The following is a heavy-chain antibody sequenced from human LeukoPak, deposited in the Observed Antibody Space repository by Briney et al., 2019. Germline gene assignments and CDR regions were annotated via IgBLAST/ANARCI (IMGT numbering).Heavy chain of an antibody. Sequence: GGCLRLSCSASGFSFSSYAMSWVRQAPGKGLEWISAISGSGGSTYYADSVKGRFTISRDNSKNTLYLQMTSLRAADTAVYFCAKDDYVWGTYRSPFDYWGQGTLVTVSS. CDR1: GFSFSSYA. CDR3: AKDDYVWGTYRSPFDY. D-gene: IGHD3-16*02. J-gene: IGHJ4*02. V-gene: IGHV3-23*01. CDR2: ISGSGGST.